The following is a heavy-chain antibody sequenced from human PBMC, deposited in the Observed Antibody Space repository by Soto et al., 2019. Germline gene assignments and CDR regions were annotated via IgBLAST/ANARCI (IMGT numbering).Heavy chain of an antibody. J-gene: IGHJ4*02. V-gene: IGHV2-5*02. CDR3: AHLLMVRGVIILFGDY. CDR1: GFSLSTSGVG. Sequence: QITLKESGPTLVKPTQTLTLTCTFSGFSLSTSGVGVGWIRQPPGKALEWLALIYWDDDKRYSPSLKSRLTITKDTSKNQVVLTMTNMDPVDTATYYCAHLLMVRGVIILFGDYWGQGTLVTVSS. D-gene: IGHD3-10*01. CDR2: IYWDDDK.